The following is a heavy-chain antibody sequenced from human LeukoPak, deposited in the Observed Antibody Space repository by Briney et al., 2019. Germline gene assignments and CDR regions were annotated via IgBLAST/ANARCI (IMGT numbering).Heavy chain of an antibody. V-gene: IGHV3-30*01. CDR3: ARDREDLLTGLDY. CDR2: ISYDGSNK. CDR1: GFTFSSYA. J-gene: IGHJ4*02. Sequence: PGGSLRLSCAASGFTFSSYAMHWVRQAPGKGLEWVAVISYDGSNKYYADSVKGRFTISRDNSKNTLYLQMNSLRAEDAAVYFCARDREDLLTGLDYWGQGTLVTVSS. D-gene: IGHD3-9*01.